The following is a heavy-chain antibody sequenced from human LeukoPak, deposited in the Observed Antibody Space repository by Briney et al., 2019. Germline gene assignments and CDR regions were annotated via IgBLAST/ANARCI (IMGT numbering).Heavy chain of an antibody. J-gene: IGHJ2*01. D-gene: IGHD3-22*01. CDR2: INSNADNI. Sequence: GGSLRLSCSASGVTFNNFLMHWGRQDPGKGLECVSGINSNADNIYYADSVKGRFTISRDNSQNTLYLQMNSLRAEDTAVYYCARGSHYDSSGFTLFDLWGRGTLVTVSS. V-gene: IGHV3-64*04. CDR3: ARGSHYDSSGFTLFDL. CDR1: GVTFNNFL.